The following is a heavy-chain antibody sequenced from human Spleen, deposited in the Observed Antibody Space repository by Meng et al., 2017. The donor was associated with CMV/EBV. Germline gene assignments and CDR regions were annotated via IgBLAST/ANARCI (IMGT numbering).Heavy chain of an antibody. CDR2: IYHTGRT. Sequence: SETLSLTCDVFGGSITSSNWWSWVRQSPGRGLEWIGEIYHTGRTNYNPSLKSRVTISVDKSENQFSLKLSSVTAADTAVYYCARDLGDFWSGSTGGMDVWGQGTTVTVSS. CDR3: ARDLGDFWSGSTGGMDV. V-gene: IGHV4-4*02. J-gene: IGHJ6*02. D-gene: IGHD3-3*01. CDR1: GGSITSSNW.